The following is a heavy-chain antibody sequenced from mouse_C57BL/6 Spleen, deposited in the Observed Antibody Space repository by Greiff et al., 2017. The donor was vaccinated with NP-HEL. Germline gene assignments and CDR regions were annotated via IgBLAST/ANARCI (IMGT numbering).Heavy chain of an antibody. CDR2: INPNNGGT. CDR1: GYTFTSYW. J-gene: IGHJ2*01. D-gene: IGHD1-1*02. Sequence: VQLQQSGTELVKPGASVKLSCKASGYTFTSYWMHWVKQRPGQGLEWIGNINPNNGGTNYTEKFKSKATLTVDKSSSTAYMQLSSLTSADSAVYYCSRVGWNYYFDYWGQGTTLTVSS. V-gene: IGHV1-53*01. CDR3: SRVGWNYYFDY.